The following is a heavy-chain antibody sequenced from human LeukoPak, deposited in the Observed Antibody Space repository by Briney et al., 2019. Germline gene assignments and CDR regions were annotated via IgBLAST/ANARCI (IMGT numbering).Heavy chain of an antibody. Sequence: PGRSLRLSCAASGFTFDDYAMHWVRQAPGKGLEWVSGISWNSGRIGYADSVKGRFTISRDNAKNSLYLQMNSLRAEDTALYYCAKGTYYYDSSGYYPDYYYGMDVWGQGTTVTVSS. D-gene: IGHD3-22*01. CDR2: ISWNSGRI. J-gene: IGHJ6*02. V-gene: IGHV3-9*01. CDR3: AKGTYYYDSSGYYPDYYYGMDV. CDR1: GFTFDDYA.